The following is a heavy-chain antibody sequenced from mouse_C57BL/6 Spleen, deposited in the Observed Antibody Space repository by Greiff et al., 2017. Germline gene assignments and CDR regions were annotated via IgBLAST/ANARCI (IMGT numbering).Heavy chain of an antibody. Sequence: VKLMESGAELVKPGASVKISCKASGYAFSSYWMNWVKQRPGTGLEWIGQIYPGDGDTNYNGKFKGKATLTADKSSSTAYMQLSSLTSEDSAVYFCARNYGSSYGYFDVWGTGTTVTVSS. CDR1: GYAFSSYW. J-gene: IGHJ1*03. D-gene: IGHD1-1*01. CDR3: ARNYGSSYGYFDV. CDR2: IYPGDGDT. V-gene: IGHV1-80*01.